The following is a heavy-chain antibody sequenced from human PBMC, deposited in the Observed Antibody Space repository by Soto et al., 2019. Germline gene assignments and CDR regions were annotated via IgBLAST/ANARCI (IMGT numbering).Heavy chain of an antibody. Sequence: SETLSLTCAVSGYSINSGSFYWSWIRQHPRKGLEWIGSLYYSGSTHSNPSLKSRLSISMDTSKTQFSMQLTSVTVADSAVYYCARFVKYYFHKDGYHYYFDYWAQGALVTVS. CDR2: LYYSGST. CDR1: GYSINSGSFY. J-gene: IGHJ4*02. CDR3: ARFVKYYFHKDGYHYYFDY. V-gene: IGHV4-31*11. D-gene: IGHD3-22*01.